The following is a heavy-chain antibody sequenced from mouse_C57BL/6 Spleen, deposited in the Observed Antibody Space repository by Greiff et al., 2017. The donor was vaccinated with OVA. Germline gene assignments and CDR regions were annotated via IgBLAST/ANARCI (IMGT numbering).Heavy chain of an antibody. CDR3: ARGKDLLSVYFDY. J-gene: IGHJ2*01. V-gene: IGHV1-52*01. Sequence: VQLQQPGAELVRPGSSVKLSCKASGYTFTSYWMHWVKQRPIQGLEWIGNIDPSDSETHYNQKFKDKATLTVDKSSSTAYMQLSSLTSEDSAVYYCARGKDLLSVYFDYWGQGTTLTVSS. CDR2: IDPSDSET. CDR1: GYTFTSYW. D-gene: IGHD2-1*01.